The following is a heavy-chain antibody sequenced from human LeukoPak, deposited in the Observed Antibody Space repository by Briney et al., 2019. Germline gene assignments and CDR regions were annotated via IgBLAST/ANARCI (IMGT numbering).Heavy chain of an antibody. Sequence: SETLSLTCTVSGGSISSGSYYWSWIRQPAGKGLEWIGRIYTSGSTNYNRSLKSRVTISVDTSKNQFSLKLSSVTAADTAVYYCAAVVVPAAMSSGYYYYMDVWGKGTTVTVSS. CDR3: AAVVVPAAMSSGYYYYMDV. V-gene: IGHV4-61*02. D-gene: IGHD2-2*01. CDR1: GGSISSGSYY. J-gene: IGHJ6*03. CDR2: IYTSGST.